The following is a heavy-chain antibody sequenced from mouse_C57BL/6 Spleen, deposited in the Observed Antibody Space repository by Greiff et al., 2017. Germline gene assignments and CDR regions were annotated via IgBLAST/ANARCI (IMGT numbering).Heavy chain of an antibody. D-gene: IGHD2-2*01. CDR3: ARINYYGYDGYFEV. Sequence: QVTLKECGPGILQPSQTLSLTCSFSGFSLSTFGMGVGWLRQPSGQGLEWLVHLWWDDAKYYNPALKSRLTISKDTSKNQVFLKIANVDTADTATYNCARINYYGYDGYFEVWGTGTTVTVSS. CDR2: LWWDDAK. V-gene: IGHV8-8*01. CDR1: GFSLSTFGMG. J-gene: IGHJ1*03.